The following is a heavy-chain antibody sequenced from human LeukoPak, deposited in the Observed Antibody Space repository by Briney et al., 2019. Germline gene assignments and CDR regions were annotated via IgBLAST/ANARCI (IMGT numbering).Heavy chain of an antibody. CDR1: GGSISSYY. D-gene: IGHD6-13*01. CDR3: ASLAAAGSTDY. Sequence: TSETLSLTCTVSGGSISSYYWSWIRQPAGTGLEWIGRIYTSGSTNYNPSLKSRVTMSVDTSKNQFSLKLSSVTAADTAVYYCASLAAAGSTDYWGQGTLVTVSS. V-gene: IGHV4-4*07. J-gene: IGHJ4*02. CDR2: IYTSGST.